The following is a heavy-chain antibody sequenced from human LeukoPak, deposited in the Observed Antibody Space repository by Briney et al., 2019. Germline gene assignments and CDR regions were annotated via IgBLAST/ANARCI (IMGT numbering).Heavy chain of an antibody. D-gene: IGHD3-3*01. CDR3: ARAVSTTYDFWSVYSWNWFDP. CDR2: IYYSGST. CDR1: GGSISSYY. V-gene: IGHV4-59*01. J-gene: IGHJ5*02. Sequence: SETLSLTCTVPGGSISSYYWSWIRQPPGKGLEWVGYIYYSGSTNYNPSLKSRVHISVDACKPQSSMKLSSVTAADTAVYYCARAVSTTYDFWSVYSWNWFDPWGQGTLVTVS.